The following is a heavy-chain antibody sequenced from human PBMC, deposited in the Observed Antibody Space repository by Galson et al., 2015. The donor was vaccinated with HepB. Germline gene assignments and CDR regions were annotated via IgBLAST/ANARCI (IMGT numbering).Heavy chain of an antibody. CDR2: IYPGDSST. CDR3: AIWAGGEPLRYCSADTCGP. J-gene: IGHJ5*02. Sequence: QSGAEVKKPGESLKISCKGSGYRFTSYWIGWVRQMPGKGLEWMGVIYPGDSSTRYSPSFQGQVTVSADKSITTAYLQWSSLKASDTAMYYCAIWAGGEPLRYCSADTCGPWGQGTLVTVSS. CDR1: GYRFTSYW. D-gene: IGHD2-15*01. V-gene: IGHV5-51*03.